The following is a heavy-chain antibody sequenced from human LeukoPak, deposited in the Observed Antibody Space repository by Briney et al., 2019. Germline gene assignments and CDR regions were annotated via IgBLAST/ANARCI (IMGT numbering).Heavy chain of an antibody. J-gene: IGHJ4*02. Sequence: GESLKISCKGSGNSFINYWIGWVRQMPGKGLEWMGIIYPGDSDTRYSPSSQGQVTISADRSISTAYLQWSSLKASDTAMYYCARVGYSGFAIDYWGQGTLVTVSS. V-gene: IGHV5-51*01. CDR1: GNSFINYW. CDR2: IYPGDSDT. CDR3: ARVGYSGFAIDY. D-gene: IGHD5-12*01.